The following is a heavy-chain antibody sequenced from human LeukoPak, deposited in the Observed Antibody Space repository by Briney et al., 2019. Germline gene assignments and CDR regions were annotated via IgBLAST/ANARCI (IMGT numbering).Heavy chain of an antibody. CDR1: GFTFSSYA. V-gene: IGHV3-23*01. CDR2: ISGSGGST. Sequence: GGSLRLSCAASGFTFSSYAMSWVRQAPGKGLEWVSAISGSGGSTYYADSVKGRFTISRDNSKNTLYLQMNSLRAEDTAVYYCAKCRHNYDILTGAFDYWGQGTLVTVSS. D-gene: IGHD3-9*01. CDR3: AKCRHNYDILTGAFDY. J-gene: IGHJ4*02.